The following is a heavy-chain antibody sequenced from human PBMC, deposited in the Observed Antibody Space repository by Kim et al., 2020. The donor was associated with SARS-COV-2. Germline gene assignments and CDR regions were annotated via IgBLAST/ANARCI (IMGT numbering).Heavy chain of an antibody. CDR1: GGSISSHY. V-gene: IGHV4-59*08. CDR2: IYYSGST. J-gene: IGHJ4*02. CDR3: ARQSSYGGHLGY. Sequence: SETLSLTCTVSGGSISSHYWSWIRQPPGKGLEWIGYIYYSGSTNYNPSLKSRXTISVDTSKNQFSLKLNSVTAADTXXYYCARQSSYGGHLGYWGQGSL. D-gene: IGHD5-18*01.